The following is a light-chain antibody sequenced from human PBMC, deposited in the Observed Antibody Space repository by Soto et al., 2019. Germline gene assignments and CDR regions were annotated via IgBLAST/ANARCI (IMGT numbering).Light chain of an antibody. CDR2: LNSDGSH. CDR1: SGHSRYA. Sequence: QLVLTQSPAASASLGASAKLTCTLISGHSRYAIAWHHQQPEKARWYLMKLNSDGSHSKGDGIPDRFSGNRPGAERYLTISSLQYEDEADYYCQTWGTGIQVFGGGTKLTVL. V-gene: IGLV4-69*01. J-gene: IGLJ2*01. CDR3: QTWGTGIQV.